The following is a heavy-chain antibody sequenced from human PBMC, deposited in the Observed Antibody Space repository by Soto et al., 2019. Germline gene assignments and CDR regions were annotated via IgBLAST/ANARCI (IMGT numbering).Heavy chain of an antibody. CDR1: GGSISSGGYY. D-gene: IGHD3-10*01. CDR3: ARNYASGRPVDY. CDR2: IYYSGST. V-gene: IGHV4-31*03. Sequence: QVQLQESGPGLVKPSETLSLTCTVSGGSISSGGYYWSWIRQHPGKGLEWIGYIYYSGSTNYNPSLKSRVSISVDTSKNQFSLKVNSVTAADTAVYYCARNYASGRPVDYWGQGTLVTVSS. J-gene: IGHJ4*02.